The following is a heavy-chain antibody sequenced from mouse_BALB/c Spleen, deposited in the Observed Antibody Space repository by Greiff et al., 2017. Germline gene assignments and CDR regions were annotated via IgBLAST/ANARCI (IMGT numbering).Heavy chain of an antibody. V-gene: IGHV1-9*01. Sequence: QVQLKESGAELMKPGASVKISCKATGYTFSSYWIEWVKQRPGHGLEWIGEILPGSGSTNYNEKFKGKATFTADTSSNTAYMQLSSLTSEDSAVYYCARKGIYYGTAWFAYWGQGTLVTVSA. CDR3: ARKGIYYGTAWFAY. D-gene: IGHD2-1*01. CDR2: ILPGSGST. J-gene: IGHJ3*01. CDR1: GYTFSSYW.